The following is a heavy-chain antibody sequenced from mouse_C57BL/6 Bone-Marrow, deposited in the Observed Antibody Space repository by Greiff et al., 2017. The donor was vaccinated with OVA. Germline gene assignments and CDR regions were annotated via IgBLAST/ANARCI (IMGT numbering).Heavy chain of an antibody. CDR2: INYDGSST. J-gene: IGHJ1*03. D-gene: IGHD1-1*01. CDR1: GFTFSDYY. V-gene: IGHV5-16*01. Sequence: EVQLQESEGGLVQPGSSMKLSCTASGFTFSDYYMAWVRQVPEKGLEWVANINYDGSSTYYLDSLKSRFIISRDNAKNILYLQMSSLKSEDTATYYCAKYYYDSSYWYFDVWGTGTTVTVSS. CDR3: AKYYYDSSYWYFDV.